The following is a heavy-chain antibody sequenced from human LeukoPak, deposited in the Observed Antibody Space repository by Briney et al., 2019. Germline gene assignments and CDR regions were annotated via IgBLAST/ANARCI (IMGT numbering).Heavy chain of an antibody. D-gene: IGHD5-18*01. Sequence: ASVKVSCKASGYTFTGYYIHWVRQAPGQGLEWMGWINPNSGVTHYPQKFQGRVTMTRDTSIRTAYMEVSSLRSDDTAVYYCARAEIQLWAPDWFDPWGQGTLVTVSS. CDR3: ARAEIQLWAPDWFDP. CDR1: GYTFTGYY. CDR2: INPNSGVT. J-gene: IGHJ5*02. V-gene: IGHV1-2*02.